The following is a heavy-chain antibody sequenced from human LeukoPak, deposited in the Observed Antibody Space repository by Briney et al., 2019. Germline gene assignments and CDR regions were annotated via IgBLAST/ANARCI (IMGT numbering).Heavy chain of an antibody. CDR1: ADSVSSNSAA. D-gene: IGHD3-10*01. CDR3: ARLGPRGDWYFDR. Sequence: SHTLSLTCAISADSVSSNSAAWKWIRQSPSRGLERLGRTYYRSKWYNDYAVSMKSRITISPDTSKNQFSLQPSSVTPEATAAYYSARLGPRGDWYFDRWGRGTLVTVSS. J-gene: IGHJ2*01. V-gene: IGHV6-1*01. CDR2: TYYRSKWYN.